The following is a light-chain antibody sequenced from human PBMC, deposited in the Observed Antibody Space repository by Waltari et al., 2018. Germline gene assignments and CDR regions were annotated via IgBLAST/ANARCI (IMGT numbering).Light chain of an antibody. CDR3: QKYNSAPPGVT. CDR1: QDISDF. V-gene: IGKV1-27*01. Sequence: DIQMTQSPSSLSASIGDRVTITCRASQDISDFLAWYRQKPGKVPALLIYSASTLTSGVPPRFSGGGSGTDFTLPISSLQPEDVATYYCQKYNSAPPGVTFGQGTRLEIK. J-gene: IGKJ5*01. CDR2: SAS.